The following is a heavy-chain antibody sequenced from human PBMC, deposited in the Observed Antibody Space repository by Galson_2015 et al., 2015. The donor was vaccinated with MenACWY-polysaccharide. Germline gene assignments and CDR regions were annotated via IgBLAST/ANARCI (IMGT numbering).Heavy chain of an antibody. D-gene: IGHD1-1*01. CDR1: GFTFSSSW. CDR3: ARDSHYNTLDY. Sequence: SLRLCCAVSGFTFSSSWMTWVRQAPGKGLEWVANIKEDGSVKNYVDSVRGRFTISRDNALNSVYLQVDSLRAEDTAVYYCARDSHYNTLDYWGQGTLVAVSS. J-gene: IGHJ4*02. CDR2: IKEDGSVK. V-gene: IGHV3-7*01.